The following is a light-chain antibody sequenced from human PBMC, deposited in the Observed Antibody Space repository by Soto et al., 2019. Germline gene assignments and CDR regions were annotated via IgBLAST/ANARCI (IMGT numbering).Light chain of an antibody. Sequence: QSVLTQPTSASGTPGQRVTISCSGSSSNIGNNYVFWYLQLPGTAPKLLIYRNNQRPSGVPDRISGSKSGTSASLAISGLRSEDEADYYCAAWDDSLSGRYVFGTGTKLTVL. CDR2: RNN. CDR3: AAWDDSLSGRYV. J-gene: IGLJ1*01. CDR1: SSNIGNNY. V-gene: IGLV1-47*01.